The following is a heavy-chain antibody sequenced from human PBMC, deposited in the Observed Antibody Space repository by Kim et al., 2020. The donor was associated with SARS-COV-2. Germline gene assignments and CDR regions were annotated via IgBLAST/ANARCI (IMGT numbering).Heavy chain of an antibody. V-gene: IGHV4-34*01. CDR1: GGSFSGYY. J-gene: IGHJ4*02. CDR2: INHSGST. D-gene: IGHD6-6*01. CDR3: ASRISFEYSSSPDY. Sequence: SETLSLTCAVYGGSFSGYYWSWIRQPPGKGLEWIGEINHSGSTNYNPSLKSRVTISVDTSKNQFSLKLSSVTAADTAVYYCASRISFEYSSSPDYWGQGTLVTVSS.